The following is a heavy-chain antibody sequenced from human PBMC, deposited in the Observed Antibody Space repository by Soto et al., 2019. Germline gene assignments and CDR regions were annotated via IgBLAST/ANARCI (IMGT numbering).Heavy chain of an antibody. CDR2: IIPIFGTA. J-gene: IGHJ6*02. Sequence: GXSVKVSCKASGGTFSSYAISWVRQAPGQGLEWMGGIIPIFGTANYAQKFQGRVTITADKSTSTAYMELSSLRSEDTAVYYCATTITMIVVATNYYGMDVWGQGTTVTVSS. CDR3: ATTITMIVVATNYYGMDV. CDR1: GGTFSSYA. D-gene: IGHD3-22*01. V-gene: IGHV1-69*06.